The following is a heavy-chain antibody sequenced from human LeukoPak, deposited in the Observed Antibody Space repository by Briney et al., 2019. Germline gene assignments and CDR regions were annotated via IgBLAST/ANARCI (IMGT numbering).Heavy chain of an antibody. D-gene: IGHD5-18*01. CDR2: IWYDGSNK. J-gene: IGHJ4*02. CDR1: EFTFSSYG. V-gene: IGHV3-33*06. CDR3: AKDLRGYSYGYDY. Sequence: GGSLRLSCAASEFTFSSYGMHWVRQAPGKGLEWVAVIWYDGSNKYYADSVKGRFTISRDNSKNTLYLQMNSLRAEDTAVYYCAKDLRGYSYGYDYWGQGTLVTVSS.